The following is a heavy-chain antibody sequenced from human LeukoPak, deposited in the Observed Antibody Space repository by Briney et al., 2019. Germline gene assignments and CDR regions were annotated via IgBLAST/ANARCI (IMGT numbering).Heavy chain of an antibody. Sequence: GGSLRLSCAASEFDFSTHAMTWVRQAPGKGLEWVSAISISGTKTYYADSVKGRFTISRDNSKNTLYLQMNNLRAEDTAVYYCAKVYRDNGDYFAFNIWGQGTMVTVSS. J-gene: IGHJ3*02. CDR2: ISISGTKT. V-gene: IGHV3-23*01. CDR1: EFDFSTHA. D-gene: IGHD4-17*01. CDR3: AKVYRDNGDYFAFNI.